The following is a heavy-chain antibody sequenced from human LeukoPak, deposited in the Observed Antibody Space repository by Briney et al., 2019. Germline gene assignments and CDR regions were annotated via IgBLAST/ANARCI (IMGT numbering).Heavy chain of an antibody. V-gene: IGHV1-2*02. J-gene: IGHJ4*02. CDR1: GYTFTGYY. D-gene: IGHD3-22*01. Sequence: GASVKVSCKASGYTFTGYYMHWVRQAPGQGLEWMGWINPNSGGTNYAQKFQGRVTMTRDTSISTGYMELSRLRSDDTAVYYCARRPMTSPFFDYWGQGTLVTVSS. CDR3: ARRPMTSPFFDY. CDR2: INPNSGGT.